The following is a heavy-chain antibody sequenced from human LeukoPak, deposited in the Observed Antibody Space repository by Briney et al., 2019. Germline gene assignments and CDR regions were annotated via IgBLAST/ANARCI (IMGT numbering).Heavy chain of an antibody. CDR3: AKDNSYDSSGYYYY. V-gene: IGHV3-23*01. J-gene: IGHJ4*02. Sequence: GGSLRLSCAASGFTFSSYAMGWVRQAPGKWLEWVSAISGSGGSTYYADSVKGRFTISRDNSKNTLYLQMNSLRAEDTAVYYCAKDNSYDSSGYYYYWGQGTLVTVSS. D-gene: IGHD3-22*01. CDR2: ISGSGGST. CDR1: GFTFSSYA.